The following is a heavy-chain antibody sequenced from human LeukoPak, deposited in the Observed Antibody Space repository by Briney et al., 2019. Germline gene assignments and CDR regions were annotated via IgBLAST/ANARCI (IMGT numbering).Heavy chain of an antibody. D-gene: IGHD2-15*01. CDR1: GFTFPAYA. V-gene: IGHV3-23*01. CDR3: ARGPYCGGGTCYTLGAFDI. J-gene: IGHJ3*02. Sequence: GGSLRLSCAASGFTFPAYAMTWVRQAPGKGLEWVSGISHCGGSSYYADSVKGRFNISRDNSRNTLYLQMNSLRAEDSAVYYCARGPYCGGGTCYTLGAFDIWGQGTVASVSS. CDR2: ISHCGGSS.